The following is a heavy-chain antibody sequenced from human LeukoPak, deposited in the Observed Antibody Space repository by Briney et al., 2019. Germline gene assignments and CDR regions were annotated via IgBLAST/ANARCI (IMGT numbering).Heavy chain of an antibody. J-gene: IGHJ3*02. CDR1: GGTFSSYA. Sequence: PVKVSCKASGGTFSSYAISWVRQAPGQGLEWMGGIIPIFGTANYAQKFQGRVTITTDESTSTAYMELSSLRSEDTAMYYCARAHIAPKTAVAFDIWGQGTMVTVSS. CDR2: IIPIFGTA. D-gene: IGHD6-13*01. V-gene: IGHV1-69*05. CDR3: ARAHIAPKTAVAFDI.